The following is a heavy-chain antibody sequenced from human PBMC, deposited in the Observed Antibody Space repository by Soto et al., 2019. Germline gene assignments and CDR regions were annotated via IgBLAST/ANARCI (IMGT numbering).Heavy chain of an antibody. CDR2: IYYTGRT. V-gene: IGHV4-30-4*01. Sequence: QVQLQESGPGLVKPSQTLSLTCTVSGGSITSNNYYWSWIRQPPGKALEWIGYIYYTGRTHYNPSLKSRVSISVDTSKNQLSLKLNSVTAADTAVYYCARTYDSTPANFDYWAQGTLVTVSS. CDR3: ARTYDSTPANFDY. J-gene: IGHJ4*02. CDR1: GGSITSNNYY. D-gene: IGHD3-22*01.